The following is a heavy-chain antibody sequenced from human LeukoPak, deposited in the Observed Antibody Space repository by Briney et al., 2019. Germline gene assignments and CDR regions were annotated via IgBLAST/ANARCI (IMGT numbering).Heavy chain of an antibody. V-gene: IGHV3-7*01. CDR1: GFTFSSYW. CDR3: ARVTRIQLWSYYFDY. CDR2: IKQDGSEK. Sequence: PGGSLRLSCAASGFTFSSYWMSWVRQAPGKGLEWVANIKQDGSEKYYVDSVKGRFTISRDNAKNSLYLQMNSLRAKDTAVYYCARVTRIQLWSYYFDYWGQGTLVTVSS. D-gene: IGHD5-18*01. J-gene: IGHJ4*02.